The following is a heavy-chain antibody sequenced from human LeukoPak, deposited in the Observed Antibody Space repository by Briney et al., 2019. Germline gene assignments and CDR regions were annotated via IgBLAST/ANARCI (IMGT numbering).Heavy chain of an antibody. D-gene: IGHD1-26*01. CDR3: ARQPYMLGAYYFDY. V-gene: IGHV4-59*08. Sequence: SETLSLTCTVSGGSVSSYYWSWIRQPPGKGLEWIGYIFYSGSTNYNPSLKSRVTLSVDTSKNQFSLKLGSVTAADTAVYYCARQPYMLGAYYFDYWGQGTLVTVSS. CDR2: IFYSGST. J-gene: IGHJ4*02. CDR1: GGSVSSYY.